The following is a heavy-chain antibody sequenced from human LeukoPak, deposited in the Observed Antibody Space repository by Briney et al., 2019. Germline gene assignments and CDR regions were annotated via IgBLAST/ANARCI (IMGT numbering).Heavy chain of an antibody. CDR2: IVVGSGNT. Sequence: APVKVSCKASGFTFTSSAIQWGGQARGQRLEGRRRIVVGSGNTNYAQKFQERVTITRDMSTSTAYMELSSLRSEDTAVYYCAADSYYYDSSGYYHDFDYWGQGTLVTVSS. J-gene: IGHJ4*02. CDR1: GFTFTSSA. CDR3: AADSYYYDSSGYYHDFDY. V-gene: IGHV1-58*02. D-gene: IGHD3-22*01.